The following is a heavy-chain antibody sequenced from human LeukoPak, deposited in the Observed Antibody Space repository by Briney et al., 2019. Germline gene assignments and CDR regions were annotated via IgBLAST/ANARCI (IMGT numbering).Heavy chain of an antibody. Sequence: PGGSLRLSCAASGNYWMHWVRQAPGKGLVWVSHINSDGSWTSYADSVKGRFTISRDNSKNTLYLQMNSLRAEDTAVYYCAREVGSYGYSVFDYWGQGTLVTVSS. V-gene: IGHV3-74*01. CDR1: GNYW. CDR2: INSDGSWT. J-gene: IGHJ4*02. D-gene: IGHD5-18*01. CDR3: AREVGSYGYSVFDY.